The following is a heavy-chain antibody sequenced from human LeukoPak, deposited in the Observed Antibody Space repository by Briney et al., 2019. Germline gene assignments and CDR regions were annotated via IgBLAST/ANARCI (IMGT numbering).Heavy chain of an antibody. CDR3: AKGPFVKGVVVVPASPPRY. CDR1: GFSFSDYA. D-gene: IGHD2-15*01. Sequence: PGGSLRLSCAASGFSFSDYAIYWVRQTPGKGLEWVSAISGSGGSTYYADSVKGRFTISRDNSKNTLYLQMNSLRAEDTAVYYCAKGPFVKGVVVVPASPPRYWGQGTMVTVSS. CDR2: ISGSGGST. V-gene: IGHV3-23*01. J-gene: IGHJ3*01.